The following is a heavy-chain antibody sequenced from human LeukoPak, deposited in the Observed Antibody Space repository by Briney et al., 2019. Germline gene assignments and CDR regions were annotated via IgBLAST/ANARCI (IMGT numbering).Heavy chain of an antibody. V-gene: IGHV1-69*04. CDR2: IIPILGIA. Sequence: GASVKVSCKASRGTFSSYAISWVRQAPGQGLEWMGRIIPILGIANYAQKSQGRVTIPADKSTSTAYMELSSLRSEDTAVYYCARDSLVGAHDYWGQGTLVTVSS. CDR1: RGTFSSYA. J-gene: IGHJ4*02. D-gene: IGHD1-26*01. CDR3: ARDSLVGAHDY.